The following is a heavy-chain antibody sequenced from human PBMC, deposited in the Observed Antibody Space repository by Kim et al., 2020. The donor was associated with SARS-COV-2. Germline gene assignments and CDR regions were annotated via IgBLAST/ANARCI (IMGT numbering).Heavy chain of an antibody. V-gene: IGHV4-34*01. Sequence: SETLSLTCAVYGGSFSGYYWSWIRQPPGKGLEWIGEINHSGSTNYNPSLKSRVTISVDTSKNQFSLKLSSVTAADTAVYYCARVIYGSGSYYLDYWGQGTLVTVSS. CDR3: ARVIYGSGSYYLDY. D-gene: IGHD3-10*01. CDR1: GGSFSGYY. J-gene: IGHJ4*02. CDR2: INHSGST.